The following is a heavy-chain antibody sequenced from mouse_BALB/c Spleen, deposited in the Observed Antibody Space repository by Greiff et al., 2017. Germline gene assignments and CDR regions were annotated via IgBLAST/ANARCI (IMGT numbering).Heavy chain of an antibody. CDR3: TREGDGYGGYFDV. D-gene: IGHD2-3*01. CDR2: ISSGGSYT. V-gene: IGHV5-6-4*01. J-gene: IGHJ1*01. CDR1: GFTFSSYT. Sequence: EVQGVESGGGLVKPGGSLKLSCAASGFTFSSYTMSWVRQTPEKRLEWVATISSGGSYTYYPDSVKGRFTISRDNAKNTLYLQMSSLKSEDTAMYYCTREGDGYGGYFDVWGAGTTVTVSS.